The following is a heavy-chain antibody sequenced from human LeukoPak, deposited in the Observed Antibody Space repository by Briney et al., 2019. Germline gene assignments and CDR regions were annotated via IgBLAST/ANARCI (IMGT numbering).Heavy chain of an antibody. V-gene: IGHV3-30-3*01. D-gene: IGHD6-13*01. CDR3: ARRSAAVDY. Sequence: PGGSLRLSCAVSGFNFSSYAMHWVRQAPGKGLDWVAVISYDGTHKYYADSVKGRFTISRDNSKNTVYLQMNSLRAEDTAVYSCARRSAAVDYWGRGTLVTVSS. CDR1: GFNFSSYA. J-gene: IGHJ4*02. CDR2: ISYDGTHK.